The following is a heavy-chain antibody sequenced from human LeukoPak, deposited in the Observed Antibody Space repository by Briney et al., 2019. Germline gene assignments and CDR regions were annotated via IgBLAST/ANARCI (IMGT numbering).Heavy chain of an antibody. J-gene: IGHJ4*02. CDR3: ARGTLTGTEDY. V-gene: IGHV3-11*01. D-gene: IGHD1-20*01. CDR2: ISSSGSTI. CDR1: GITFSDYY. Sequence: GGSLRLSCAASGITFSDYYMSWIRHAPGKGLEWVSYISSSGSTIYYADSVKGRFTISRDNAKNSLYLQMNSLRAEDTAVYYCARGTLTGTEDYWGQGTLVTVSS.